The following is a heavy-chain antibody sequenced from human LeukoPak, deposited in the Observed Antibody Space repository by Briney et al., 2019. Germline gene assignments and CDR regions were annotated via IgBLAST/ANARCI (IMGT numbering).Heavy chain of an antibody. V-gene: IGHV4-4*07. D-gene: IGHD1-26*01. Sequence: SETLSLTCTVSGGSISSYYWSWIRQPAGKGLERIGRIYTSGSTNYNPSLKSRVTMSVDTSKNQFSLKLSSVTVADTAVYYCARDRRATPSNYYYYYMDVWGKGTTVTVSS. J-gene: IGHJ6*03. CDR3: ARDRRATPSNYYYYYMDV. CDR2: IYTSGST. CDR1: GGSISSYY.